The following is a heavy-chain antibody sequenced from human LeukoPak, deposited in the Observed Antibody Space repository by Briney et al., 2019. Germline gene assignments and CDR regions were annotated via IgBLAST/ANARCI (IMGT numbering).Heavy chain of an antibody. J-gene: IGHJ4*02. CDR2: ISSGGDYV. CDR3: ARTAISEDGYDFDY. D-gene: IGHD5-12*01. CDR1: GFTFRSYT. Sequence: GGSLRLSCAASGFTFRSYTMNWVRQAPGKGLEWVSSISSGGDYVYYADSVKGRITISRDNAKNSLYLQMNGLRAEDTAVYYCARTAISEDGYDFDYWGQGTLVTVSS. V-gene: IGHV3-21*01.